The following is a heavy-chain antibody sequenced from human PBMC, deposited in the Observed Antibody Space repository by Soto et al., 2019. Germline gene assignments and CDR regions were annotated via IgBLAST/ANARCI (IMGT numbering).Heavy chain of an antibody. CDR2: IYYSGST. D-gene: IGHD3-10*01. CDR1: GGSISSYY. J-gene: IGHJ4*02. CDR3: ARGLVYYYGSGSYYFDY. Sequence: PSETLSLTCTVSGGSISSYYWSWIRQPPGKGLEWIGYIYYSGSTNYNPSLKSRVTISVDTSKNQFSLKLNSVTAADTAVYYCARGLVYYYGSGSYYFDYWGQGTLVTVSS. V-gene: IGHV4-59*01.